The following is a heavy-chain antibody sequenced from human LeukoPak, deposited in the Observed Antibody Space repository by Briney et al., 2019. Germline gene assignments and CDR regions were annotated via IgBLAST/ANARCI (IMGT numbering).Heavy chain of an antibody. CDR1: GFTFSTYW. D-gene: IGHD3-16*01. V-gene: IGHV3-74*01. CDR2: INTDGSTT. CDR3: ARVLQGERVFDY. Sequence: PGGSLRLSCAASGFTFSTYWMHWVRQTPGKGLVWVSRINTDGSTTNYADAVKGRFTISRDNAKNTLYLQMNSLRAEDTAVYYCARVLQGERVFDYWGQGTLVTVSS. J-gene: IGHJ4*02.